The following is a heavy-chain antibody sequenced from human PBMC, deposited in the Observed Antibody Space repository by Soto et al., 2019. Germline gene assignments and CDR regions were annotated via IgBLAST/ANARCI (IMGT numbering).Heavy chain of an antibody. CDR3: ARTSLTIFGPGNDYYDMGA. CDR2: ISYSGST. CDR1: GRTISSGQYY. D-gene: IGHD3-3*01. Sequence: PSDGLSLTCTACGRTISSGQYYWTWIRQPPGKGLEWIGYISYSGSTHYSPSLKSRVSITVDTSKNQFSLNLASVSAEDTAVYYCARTSLTIFGPGNDYYDMGAWGIDTTFTLSS. V-gene: IGHV4-30-4*02. J-gene: IGHJ6*04.